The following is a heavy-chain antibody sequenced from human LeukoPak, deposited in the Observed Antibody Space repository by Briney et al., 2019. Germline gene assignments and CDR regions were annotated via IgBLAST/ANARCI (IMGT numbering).Heavy chain of an antibody. J-gene: IGHJ6*03. D-gene: IGHD6-19*01. CDR3: ARKGIAVAGPTSRKTSYYYMHV. V-gene: IGHV4-61*02. CDR1: GGSISSGSYY. CDR2: IYTSGST. Sequence: SETLSLTCTVSGGSISSGSYYCSWIRQPAGNGLEWIGRIYTSGSTNYHPSLKSRVTLSVDTSKNQFPLKLRSVTAADTAVYYCARKGIAVAGPTSRKTSYYYMHVWGKGPTVTLSS.